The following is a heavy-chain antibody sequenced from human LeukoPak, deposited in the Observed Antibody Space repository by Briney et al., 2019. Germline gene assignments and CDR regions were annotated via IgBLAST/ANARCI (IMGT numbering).Heavy chain of an antibody. CDR2: IYYSGST. CDR1: GGSISSYY. CDR3: ARGYDLADAFDI. D-gene: IGHD5-12*01. Sequence: SETLSLTCTVSGGSISSYYWSWIRQHPGKGLEWIGYIYYSGSTYYNPSLKSRVTISVDTSKNQFSLKLSSVTAADTAVYYCARGYDLADAFDIWGQGTMVTVSS. J-gene: IGHJ3*02. V-gene: IGHV4-59*06.